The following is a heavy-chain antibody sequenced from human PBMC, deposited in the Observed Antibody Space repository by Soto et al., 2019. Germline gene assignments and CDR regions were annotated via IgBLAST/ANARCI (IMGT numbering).Heavy chain of an antibody. V-gene: IGHV3-13*01. CDR1: GFTFSSYD. CDR2: IGTAGDT. Sequence: GGSLRLSCAASGFTFSSYDMHWVHQATGKGLEWVSAIGTAGDTYYPGSVKGRFTISRENAKNSLYLQMNSLRAEDTAVYYCARERYSSGWYYFDYWGQGTLVTVSS. J-gene: IGHJ4*02. D-gene: IGHD6-19*01. CDR3: ARERYSSGWYYFDY.